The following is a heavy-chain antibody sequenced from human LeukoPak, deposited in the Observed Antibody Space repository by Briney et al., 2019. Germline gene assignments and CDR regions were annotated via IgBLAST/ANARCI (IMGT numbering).Heavy chain of an antibody. J-gene: IGHJ6*03. D-gene: IGHD4-11*01. CDR2: IYTSGST. CDR1: GGSISSYY. Sequence: SETLSLTCTVSGGSISSYYWSWIRQPAGEGREWIGRIYTSGSTNHNPPLKSRVTMSVDTSKNQFSLKLSSVTAADTAVYYCARDTVYYYYYMDVWGKGTTVTVSS. CDR3: ARDTVYYYYYMDV. V-gene: IGHV4-4*07.